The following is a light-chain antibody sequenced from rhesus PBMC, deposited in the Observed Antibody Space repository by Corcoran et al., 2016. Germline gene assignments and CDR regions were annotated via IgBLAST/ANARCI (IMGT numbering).Light chain of an antibody. J-gene: IGKJ4*01. CDR1: QGISNW. Sequence: DIQMTQSPSSLSASVGDRVTISCRASQGISNWLAWYQQKPGKAPNHLIYRTSNLETGAPSRFSGSGAGTDLTLTISSLQPEDVATYYCQQHDNSPPTFGGGTKVEIK. V-gene: IGKV1-69*01. CDR2: RTS. CDR3: QQHDNSPPT.